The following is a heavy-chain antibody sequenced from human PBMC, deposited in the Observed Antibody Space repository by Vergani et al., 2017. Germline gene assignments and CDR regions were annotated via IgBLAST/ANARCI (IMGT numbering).Heavy chain of an antibody. CDR2: IYPGDSDI. J-gene: IGHJ4*02. V-gene: IGHV5-51*01. D-gene: IGHD3-10*01. Sequence: EMQLVQSGAEVKKPGESLKISCKGSGYSFTSHWIGWVRQMPGKGLEWMGIIYPGDSDIRYSPSFQGQVTISADKSISTAYLQWSSLKASDTAMYYCARQGTHYYASGIYSAIDKWGQGALITVSS. CDR1: GYSFTSHW. CDR3: ARQGTHYYASGIYSAIDK.